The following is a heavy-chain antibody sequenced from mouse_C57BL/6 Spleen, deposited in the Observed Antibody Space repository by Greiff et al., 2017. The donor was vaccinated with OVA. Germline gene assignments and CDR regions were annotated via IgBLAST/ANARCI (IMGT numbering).Heavy chain of an antibody. CDR3: ARGLGLYYFDD. D-gene: IGHD4-1*01. CDR1: GFTFSDYG. CDR2: ISSGSSTI. J-gene: IGHJ2*01. V-gene: IGHV5-17*01. Sequence: EVMLVESGGGLVKPGGSLKLSCAASGFTFSDYGMHWVRQAPEKGLEWVAYISSGSSTIYYADTVKGRFTISRDNAKNTLFLQMTSLRSEDTAMYYCARGLGLYYFDDWGQGTTLTVSS.